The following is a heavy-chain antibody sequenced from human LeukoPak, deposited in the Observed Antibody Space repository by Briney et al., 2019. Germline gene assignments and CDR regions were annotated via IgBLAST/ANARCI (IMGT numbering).Heavy chain of an antibody. CDR3: ARGRGNEYGDYDY. Sequence: SETLSLTCAVYGESLSGYSCSWIRQSPGKGLEWLGEVDHSGSTNYNPSLKSRVTVSVETSKNQFSLNLNSVTAADTAVYYCARGRGNEYGDYDYWGQGTLVTVSS. CDR2: VDHSGST. V-gene: IGHV4-34*01. CDR1: GESLSGYS. J-gene: IGHJ4*02. D-gene: IGHD4-17*01.